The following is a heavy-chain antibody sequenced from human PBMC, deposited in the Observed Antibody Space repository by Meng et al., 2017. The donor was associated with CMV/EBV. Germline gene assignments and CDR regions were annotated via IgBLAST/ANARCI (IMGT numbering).Heavy chain of an antibody. CDR3: ARGGADCSSTSCYRGNYYYYYGMDV. CDR1: GYTFTSYY. J-gene: IGHJ6*02. D-gene: IGHD2-2*01. CDR2: INTSGGST. V-gene: IGHV1-46*01. Sequence: ASVKVSCKASGYTFTSYYMNWVRRAPGQGLEWMGIINTSGGSTSYAQKFQGRVTMTRDTSTSTVYMELSSLRSEDTAVYYCARGGADCSSTSCYRGNYYYYYGMDVWGQGTTVTVSS.